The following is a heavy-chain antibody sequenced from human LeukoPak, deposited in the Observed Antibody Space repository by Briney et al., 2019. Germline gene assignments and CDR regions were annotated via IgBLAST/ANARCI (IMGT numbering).Heavy chain of an antibody. D-gene: IGHD5-24*01. J-gene: IGHJ4*02. CDR2: IYHSGST. CDR1: GGSISSSNW. V-gene: IGHV4-4*02. Sequence: KPSETLSLTCAVSGGSISSSNWWSWVRQPPGKGLEWIGEIYHSGSTNYNPSLKSRVTISVDTSKNQFSLKLSAVTAADTAVYYCAREGLEMATWALDYWGQGTLVTVSS. CDR3: AREGLEMATWALDY.